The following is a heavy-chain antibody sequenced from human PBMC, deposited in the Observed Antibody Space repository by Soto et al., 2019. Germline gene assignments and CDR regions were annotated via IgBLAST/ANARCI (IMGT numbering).Heavy chain of an antibody. V-gene: IGHV3-74*01. J-gene: IGHJ3*02. Sequence: GGSLRLSCAASGSTFSSYWTHWVRQAPGKGLVWVSRINSGGSTTNYADSVKGRFTISRDNAKNTLYLQMNSLRAEDTAVYYCASAVADTRNGLNMWGQGTLVTVSS. CDR3: ASAVADTRNGLNM. D-gene: IGHD6-19*01. CDR1: GSTFSSYW. CDR2: INSGGSTT.